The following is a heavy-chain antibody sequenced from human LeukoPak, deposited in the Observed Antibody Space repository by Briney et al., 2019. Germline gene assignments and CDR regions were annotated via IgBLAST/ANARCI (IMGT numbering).Heavy chain of an antibody. V-gene: IGHV3-7*01. Sequence: GGSLRLSCAASGFTFSSYWMSWVRQAPGKGLEWVANIKEDGSEKYYVDSVKGRFTISRDNAKNSLDLQMNSLRAEDTAVYYCARDSSPTTGGYYMDVWGKGTTVTVSS. CDR1: GFTFSSYW. D-gene: IGHD1-14*01. J-gene: IGHJ6*03. CDR2: IKEDGSEK. CDR3: ARDSSPTTGGYYMDV.